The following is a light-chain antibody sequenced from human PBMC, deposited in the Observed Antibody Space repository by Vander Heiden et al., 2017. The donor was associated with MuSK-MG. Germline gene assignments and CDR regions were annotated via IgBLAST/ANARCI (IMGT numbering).Light chain of an antibody. V-gene: IGKV1-39*01. CDR2: PVS. J-gene: IGKJ2*01. CDR1: QSISIY. Sequence: DNLMTPPPPSLSASVGDRVTITCRASQSISIYLNGYQQKPGKAPQLLIYPVSSLQSGVPPRCSGSGAGTDVTLISISRQPEDFATYYCQQSDSTPPYTFGQGTKLEIK. CDR3: QQSDSTPPYT.